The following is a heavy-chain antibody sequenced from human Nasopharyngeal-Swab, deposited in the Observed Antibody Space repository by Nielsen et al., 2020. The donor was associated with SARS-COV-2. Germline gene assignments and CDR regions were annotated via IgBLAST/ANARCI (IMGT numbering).Heavy chain of an antibody. D-gene: IGHD5-24*01. CDR3: ARDTYLVEMATKFDY. CDR1: GFTFSSYA. Sequence: GESLKISCAASGFTFSSYAMHWVRQAPGKGLEWVAVISYDGSNKYYADSVKGRFTISRDNSKNTLYLQMNSLRAEDTAVYYWARDTYLVEMATKFDYWGQGTLVTVSS. V-gene: IGHV3-30-3*01. CDR2: ISYDGSNK. J-gene: IGHJ4*02.